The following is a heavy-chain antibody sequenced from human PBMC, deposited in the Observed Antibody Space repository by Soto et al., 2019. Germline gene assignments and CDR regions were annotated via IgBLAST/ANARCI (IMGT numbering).Heavy chain of an antibody. CDR3: AREVEIIGKGAFDM. Sequence: EVHLLESGGGLVQPGGSLTLSCAASGFTFSSYAMSWVRQAPGKGLEWVSAISGGGGDSTYYADSVKGRLIISKDNSKNTLYLQMSSLRADDTGVYYCAREVEIIGKGAFDMWGQGTMVTVSS. CDR2: ISGGGGDST. D-gene: IGHD1-26*01. V-gene: IGHV3-23*01. J-gene: IGHJ3*02. CDR1: GFTFSSYA.